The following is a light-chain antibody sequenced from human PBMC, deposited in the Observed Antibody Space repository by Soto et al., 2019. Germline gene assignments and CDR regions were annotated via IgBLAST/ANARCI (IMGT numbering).Light chain of an antibody. CDR2: GVS. V-gene: IGLV2-14*01. CDR3: CSYTTSNTRQIV. Sequence: QSALTQPASVSGPPGQSITISCTGTSSDVGGYNYVSWYQQHPGKAPKFMIYGVSNRPSGVSNRFSGSKSGNTASLTISGLQAEDEADYYCCSYTTSNTRQIVFGTGTKVTVL. CDR1: SSDVGGYNY. J-gene: IGLJ1*01.